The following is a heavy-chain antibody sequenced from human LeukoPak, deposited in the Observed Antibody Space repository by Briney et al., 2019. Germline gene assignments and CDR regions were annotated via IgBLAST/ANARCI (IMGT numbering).Heavy chain of an antibody. CDR2: MYNSGST. V-gene: IGHV4-59*01. D-gene: IGHD4-17*01. CDR3: ARGIESYGDYGY. Sequence: SETLSLTCTVSGGSISSYYWSWIRQPPGKGLEWIAYMYNSGSTNYNPSLKSRVTISIDTSKNQFSLKLSSLTAADTAIYYCARGIESYGDYGYWGQGILVTVSS. CDR1: GGSISSYY. J-gene: IGHJ4*02.